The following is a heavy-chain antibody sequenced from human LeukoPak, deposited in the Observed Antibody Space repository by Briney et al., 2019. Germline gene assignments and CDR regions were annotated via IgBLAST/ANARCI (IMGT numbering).Heavy chain of an antibody. Sequence: GGSVRLSCAASGFTFSSYSMNWVRQAPGRGLEWVSYISGSSNTIYYADSVKGRFTISRDNAKNSLYLQMNSLRDEDTAVYYCARVPGDYYGSGSYSPYFDYWGQGTLVTVSS. V-gene: IGHV3-48*02. CDR1: GFTFSSYS. D-gene: IGHD3-10*01. CDR2: ISGSSNTI. J-gene: IGHJ4*02. CDR3: ARVPGDYYGSGSYSPYFDY.